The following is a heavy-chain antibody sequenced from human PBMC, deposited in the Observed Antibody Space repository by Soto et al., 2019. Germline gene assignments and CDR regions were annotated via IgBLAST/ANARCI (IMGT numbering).Heavy chain of an antibody. V-gene: IGHV1-69*13. Sequence: SVKVSCKASGGTFSSYAISWVRQAPGQGLEWMGGIIPIFGTANYAQKFQGRVTITADESTSTAYMELSSLRSEDTAVYYCASPQANYDILTGPFDYWGQGTLVTVSS. D-gene: IGHD3-9*01. CDR3: ASPQANYDILTGPFDY. CDR1: GGTFSSYA. CDR2: IIPIFGTA. J-gene: IGHJ4*02.